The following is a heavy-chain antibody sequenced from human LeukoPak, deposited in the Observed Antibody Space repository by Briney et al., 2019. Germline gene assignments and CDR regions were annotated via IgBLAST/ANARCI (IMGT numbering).Heavy chain of an antibody. V-gene: IGHV4-59*01. Sequence: SETLSLTCTVSGGSISGYYWSWIRQPPGKGLEWIGYIYYSGSTNYNPSLKSRVTISVDTSKNQFSLKLSSVTAADTAVYYCARLDMGELSRLFDYWGQGTLVTVSS. CDR1: GGSISGYY. J-gene: IGHJ4*02. CDR3: ARLDMGELSRLFDY. CDR2: IYYSGST. D-gene: IGHD3-16*01.